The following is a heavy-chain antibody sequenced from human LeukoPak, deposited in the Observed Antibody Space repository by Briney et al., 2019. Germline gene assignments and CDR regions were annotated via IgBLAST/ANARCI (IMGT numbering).Heavy chain of an antibody. CDR3: ARDNSVGDNAWWFDP. Sequence: ASVKVSCKASGYTFTNYYIHWVRQAPGQGLEWMGIINPGGRSTSYAQKFQGRVTMTRDMSTSTDYMELSSLRSEDTAIYYCARDNSVGDNAWWFDPWGQGTLVTVSS. V-gene: IGHV1-46*01. CDR2: INPGGRST. CDR1: GYTFTNYY. J-gene: IGHJ5*02. D-gene: IGHD1-26*01.